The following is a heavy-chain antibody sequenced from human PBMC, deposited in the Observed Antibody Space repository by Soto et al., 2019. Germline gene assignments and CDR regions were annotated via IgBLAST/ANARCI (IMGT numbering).Heavy chain of an antibody. D-gene: IGHD2-15*01. V-gene: IGHV4-30-4*01. CDR1: VGSIRSDDYH. Sequence: SETLSLTCTVSVGSIRSDDYHWIWIRQPPGKGLEWIGYIYYTGSTYYNPSLKSRINISGDTSKNQFSLKLSSVTAADTAVYYCAVCRGFSNYYFDSWGQGTLVTVSS. J-gene: IGHJ4*02. CDR2: IYYTGST. CDR3: AVCRGFSNYYFDS.